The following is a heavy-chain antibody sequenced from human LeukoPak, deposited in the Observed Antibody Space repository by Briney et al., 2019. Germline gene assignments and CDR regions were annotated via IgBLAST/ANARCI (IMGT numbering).Heavy chain of an antibody. D-gene: IGHD2-2*03. J-gene: IGHJ6*04. V-gene: IGHV1-69*13. Sequence: ASVKVSCKASGGTFSSYAISWVRQAPGQGLEWMGGIIPIFGTANYAQKFQGRVTITADESTSTAHMELSSLRSEDTAVYYCARDAGYCSSTSCSPTEYYYYGMDVWGKGTTVTVSS. CDR3: ARDAGYCSSTSCSPTEYYYYGMDV. CDR2: IIPIFGTA. CDR1: GGTFSSYA.